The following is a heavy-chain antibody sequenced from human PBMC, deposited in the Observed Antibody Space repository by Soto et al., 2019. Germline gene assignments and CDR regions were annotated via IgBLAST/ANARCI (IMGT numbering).Heavy chain of an antibody. J-gene: IGHJ5*02. Sequence: GGSLRLSCAASGFTFSNFWVHWVRQAPGKGLVWVSRASPDGSSTSYADSVKGRFTISRDNAKNMLCMEMNSLRAEDTAVYYCASHGSGDYFWFDPWGQGTLVTVSS. CDR2: ASPDGSST. V-gene: IGHV3-74*01. CDR1: GFTFSNFW. CDR3: ASHGSGDYFWFDP. D-gene: IGHD4-17*01.